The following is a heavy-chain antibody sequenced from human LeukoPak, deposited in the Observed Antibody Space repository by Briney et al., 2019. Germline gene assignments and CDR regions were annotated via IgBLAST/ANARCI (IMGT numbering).Heavy chain of an antibody. D-gene: IGHD1-26*01. J-gene: IGHJ1*01. V-gene: IGHV3-74*03. CDR2: INGDGRII. CDR3: VREVGAPGSFQH. Sequence: GGSLRLSCAASGFTFSSYAMSWVRQAPGKGLVWISHINGDGRIIEHAESVKGRFTISRNNADNTLHLQMNSLRAEDTAVYHCVREVGAPGSFQHWGQGAPVTVSS. CDR1: GFTFSSYA.